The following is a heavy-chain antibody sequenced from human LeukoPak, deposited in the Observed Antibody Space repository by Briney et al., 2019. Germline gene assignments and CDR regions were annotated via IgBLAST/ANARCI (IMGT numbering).Heavy chain of an antibody. CDR3: ASAKRITIFGVVIHPPFRHMDV. CDR2: IYTSGST. Sequence: PSETLSLTCTVSGGSISSYYWSWIRQPAGKGLEWIGRIYTSGSTNYNPSLKSRVTMSVDTSKNQFSLKLSSVTAADTAVYYCASAKRITIFGVVIHPPFRHMDVWGKGTTVTVSS. D-gene: IGHD3-3*01. V-gene: IGHV4-4*07. CDR1: GGSISSYY. J-gene: IGHJ6*04.